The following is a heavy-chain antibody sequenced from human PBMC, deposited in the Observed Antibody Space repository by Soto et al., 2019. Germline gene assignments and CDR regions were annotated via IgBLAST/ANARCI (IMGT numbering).Heavy chain of an antibody. V-gene: IGHV4-39*01. CDR1: GGSISSSSYY. J-gene: IGHJ6*03. D-gene: IGHD6-13*01. CDR2: IYYSGST. Sequence: SETLSLTCTVSGGSISSSSYYWGWIRQPPGKGLEWIGSIYYSGSTYYNPSLKSRVTISVDTSKNQFSLKLSSVTAADTAVYYCARHLIAAAGGYYYYMDVWGKGTTVT. CDR3: ARHLIAAAGGYYYYMDV.